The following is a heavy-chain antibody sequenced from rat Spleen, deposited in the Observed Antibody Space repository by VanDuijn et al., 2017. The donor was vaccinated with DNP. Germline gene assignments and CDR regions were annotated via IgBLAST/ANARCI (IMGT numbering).Heavy chain of an antibody. Sequence: EVQLVESGGGLVQPGRSMKLSCAASGFTFSNYDMAWVRQAPEKGLEWVASISTGGVKTYYRDSVKGRFTISRDNPKSSLYLQMNSLKSEDTAIYYCAKSAFYAMYVWGQGTSVTVSS. J-gene: IGHJ4*01. CDR2: ISTGGVKT. CDR1: GFTFSNYD. V-gene: IGHV5-25*01. CDR3: AKSAFYAMYV.